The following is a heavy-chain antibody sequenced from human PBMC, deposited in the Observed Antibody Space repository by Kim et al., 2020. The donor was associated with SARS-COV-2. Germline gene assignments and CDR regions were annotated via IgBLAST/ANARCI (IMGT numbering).Heavy chain of an antibody. CDR3: ARDPPRGQQLGDYGMDV. J-gene: IGHJ6*02. CDR2: ISYDGSNK. CDR1: GFTFSSYA. V-gene: IGHV3-30*04. D-gene: IGHD6-13*01. Sequence: GGSLRLSCAASGFTFSSYAMHWVRQAPGKGLEWVAVISYDGSNKYYADSVKGRFTISRDNSKNTLYLQMNSLRAEDTAVYYCARDPPRGQQLGDYGMDVWGQGTTVTVSS.